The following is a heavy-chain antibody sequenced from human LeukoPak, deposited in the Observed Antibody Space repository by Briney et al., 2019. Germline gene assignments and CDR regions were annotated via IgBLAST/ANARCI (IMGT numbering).Heavy chain of an antibody. V-gene: IGHV4-59*01. J-gene: IGHJ4*01. CDR3: ARESMAAADHYFDF. D-gene: IGHD6-13*01. Sequence: PSETLSLTCTVSGGSIFSYYWSWIRQPPGKGLEWIGYIYYSGSTNYNPSLKSRVTISLDTSKNQFSLKLRSVTAADTAVYYCARESMAAADHYFDFWGHGTLVTVSS. CDR1: GGSIFSYY. CDR2: IYYSGST.